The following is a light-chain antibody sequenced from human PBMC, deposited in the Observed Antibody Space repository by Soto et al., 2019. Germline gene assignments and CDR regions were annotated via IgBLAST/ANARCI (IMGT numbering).Light chain of an antibody. CDR2: DVT. Sequence: QSVLTRPASVSGSPGQSIAISCTGTGSDVGDYNYVSWYQQHPGKAPKLMIYDVTNRPSGVSNRFSGSKSGNTASLTISGLQAEDDADYYCTSHTTRSTLVFGTGTKVTVL. CDR1: GSDVGDYNY. V-gene: IGLV2-14*01. CDR3: TSHTTRSTLV. J-gene: IGLJ1*01.